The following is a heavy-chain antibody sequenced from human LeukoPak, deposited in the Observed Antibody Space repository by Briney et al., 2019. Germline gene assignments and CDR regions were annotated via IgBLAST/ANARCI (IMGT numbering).Heavy chain of an antibody. J-gene: IGHJ4*02. D-gene: IGHD6-13*01. V-gene: IGHV4-61*02. Sequence: PSETLSLTCTVSGGSISSGSYYWSWIRQPAGKGLVWIVRIYTSGSTNYNPSLKSRVTMTEDTTKNQFSLKLSSVTAADTAVYYCARHVGYSSSWTDYWGQGTLVTVSS. CDR3: ARHVGYSSSWTDY. CDR1: GGSISSGSYY. CDR2: IYTSGST.